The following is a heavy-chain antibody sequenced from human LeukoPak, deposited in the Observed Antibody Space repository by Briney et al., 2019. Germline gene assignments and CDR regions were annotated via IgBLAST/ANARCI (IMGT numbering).Heavy chain of an antibody. D-gene: IGHD2-15*01. CDR3: ARETSSVHSNAGPPFDY. Sequence: PGGSLRLSCLASGFTFSRYGFHWVRQAPGKGPEWVAGVTYDRRTEFYADSVKGRFTVSRDNSKSTLYLQVNSLTADDTAVYYCARETSSVHSNAGPPFDYWGQGTLVTVSS. CDR2: VTYDRRTE. CDR1: GFTFSRYG. V-gene: IGHV3-30*03. J-gene: IGHJ4*02.